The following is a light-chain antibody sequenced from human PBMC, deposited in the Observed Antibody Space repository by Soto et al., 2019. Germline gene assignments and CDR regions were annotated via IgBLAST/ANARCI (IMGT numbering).Light chain of an antibody. J-gene: IGKJ5*01. CDR1: QAISNY. CDR2: AAS. CDR3: QRHNSAPIT. V-gene: IGKV1-27*01. Sequence: DIQMTQSPSSLSASVGDRVTITCRASQAISNYLAWYQQKPGKVPKLLIYAASTLQSAVPSRFSGSGSGTDFTLTISSLQPEDVATYYYQRHNSAPITFGQGTRLEIK.